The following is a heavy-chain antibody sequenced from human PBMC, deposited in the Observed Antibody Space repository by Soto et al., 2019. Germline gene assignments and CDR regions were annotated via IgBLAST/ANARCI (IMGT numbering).Heavy chain of an antibody. V-gene: IGHV3-30*03. CDR1: WFPFNSHD. CDR3: AREQGSGFYRVAGF. CDR2: FSYDRINR. Sequence: PGGSLRPSCAASWFPFNSHDMLWGRQAPCGGVGWVAVFSYDRINRHYADSVKGRFTISRDNSKNTLSLQINRLRPEERAIYYCAREQGSGFYRVAGFGGQGTPVSVSS. J-gene: IGHJ4*02. D-gene: IGHD5-12*01.